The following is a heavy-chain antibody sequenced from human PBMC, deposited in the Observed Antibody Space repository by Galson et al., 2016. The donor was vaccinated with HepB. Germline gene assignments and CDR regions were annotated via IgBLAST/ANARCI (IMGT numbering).Heavy chain of an antibody. Sequence: SVKVSCKASGGTFSSYAFSWVRQAPGQGLEWMGGIIPILNTAKYAQKFQGRVTTTADESSSTAYMELSSLRSEDTAVYYCARADSSSYGYYFQHWGQGTLVTVPS. CDR2: IIPILNTA. CDR1: GGTFSSYA. J-gene: IGHJ1*01. D-gene: IGHD3-22*01. CDR3: ARADSSSYGYYFQH. V-gene: IGHV1-69*13.